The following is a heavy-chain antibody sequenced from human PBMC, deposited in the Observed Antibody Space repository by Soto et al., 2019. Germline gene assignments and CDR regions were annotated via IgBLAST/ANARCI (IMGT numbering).Heavy chain of an antibody. D-gene: IGHD2-2*01. CDR3: ACYRGASDYDGMDV. J-gene: IGHJ6*02. V-gene: IGHV3-23*01. CDR1: GFTFSSYA. CDR2: ISASGGST. Sequence: EVPLLESGGGLVQPGGSLRLSCAASGFTFSSYAMSWVRQAPGKGLEWVSAISASGGSTYYADSVKGRCTITRNNSKNASSLQMNSLRAGDTDVYYYACYRGASDYDGMDVWGQGTPVTVSS.